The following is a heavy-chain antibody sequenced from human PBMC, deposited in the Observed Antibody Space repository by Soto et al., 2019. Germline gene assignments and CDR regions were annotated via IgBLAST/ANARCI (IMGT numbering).Heavy chain of an antibody. CDR1: GGSISSGGYY. V-gene: IGHV4-31*03. CDR3: ARDPSPVVAATRSGGGAFDI. CDR2: IYYSGST. Sequence: QVQLQESGPGLVKPSQTLSLTCTVSGGSISSGGYYWSWIRQHPGKGLEWIGYIYYSGSTYYNPSLKSRVTLSVDTSKHQFSLKLSSVTAADTAVYYCARDPSPVVAATRSGGGAFDIWGQGTMVTVSS. D-gene: IGHD2-15*01. J-gene: IGHJ3*02.